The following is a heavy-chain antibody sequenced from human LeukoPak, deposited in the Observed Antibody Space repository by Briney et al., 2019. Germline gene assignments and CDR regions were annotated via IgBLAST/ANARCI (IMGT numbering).Heavy chain of an antibody. V-gene: IGHV3-21*01. CDR1: GFTFSSYS. CDR2: ISSSSSYI. J-gene: IGHJ4*02. D-gene: IGHD4-23*01. CDR3: SRDYGGFGTTFDY. Sequence: PGGSLRLSCAASGFTFSSYSMNWVRQAPGKGLEWVSSISSSSSYIYYADSVKGRFTISRDNAKNSLYLQMNSLRAEDTAVYYWSRDYGGFGTTFDYWGQGTLVTVSS.